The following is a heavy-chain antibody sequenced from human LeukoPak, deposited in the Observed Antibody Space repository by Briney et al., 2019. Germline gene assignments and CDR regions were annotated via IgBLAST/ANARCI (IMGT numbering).Heavy chain of an antibody. CDR2: VYYSGST. J-gene: IGHJ4*02. V-gene: IGHV4-59*02. D-gene: IGHD2-15*01. Sequence: PETLSLTCVVSGGSVSGYYWGWIRQPPGRGLEWIGYVYYSGSTNYNPSFKSRITISVDTSRNQFSLQLSSVTAADTAVYYCARIHRYCSGGACYVLDNWGQGTLVAVSS. CDR3: ARIHRYCSGGACYVLDN. CDR1: GGSVSGYY.